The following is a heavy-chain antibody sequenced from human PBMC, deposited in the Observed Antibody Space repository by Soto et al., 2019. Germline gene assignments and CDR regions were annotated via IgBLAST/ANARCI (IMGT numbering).Heavy chain of an antibody. Sequence: SETLSLTCTVSGGSISSGDNYWSWIRQPPGKGLEWIGYIYYSGSTYYNPSLQSRVTISVDTSKNHFSLKLSSVTAADTAVYYCARVVVDVFDIWGQGTMVTVSS. V-gene: IGHV4-30-4*01. CDR2: IYYSGST. CDR1: GGSISSGDNY. J-gene: IGHJ3*02. CDR3: ARVVVDVFDI. D-gene: IGHD2-15*01.